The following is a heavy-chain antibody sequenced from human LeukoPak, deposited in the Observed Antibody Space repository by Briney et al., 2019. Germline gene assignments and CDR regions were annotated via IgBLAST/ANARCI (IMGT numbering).Heavy chain of an antibody. CDR1: SYTFNSYG. D-gene: IGHD2-2*01. Sequence: ASVKVSCKASSYTFNSYGICWVRQAPGQGLEWMGWINPHNGNTNYAQKLQGRVTMTTDTSTSTAYMELRSLKSDDTAVYYCARVPYCSSISCLQYNYYYYMDVWGKGTTVTVSS. J-gene: IGHJ6*03. V-gene: IGHV1-18*01. CDR2: INPHNGNT. CDR3: ARVPYCSSISCLQYNYYYYMDV.